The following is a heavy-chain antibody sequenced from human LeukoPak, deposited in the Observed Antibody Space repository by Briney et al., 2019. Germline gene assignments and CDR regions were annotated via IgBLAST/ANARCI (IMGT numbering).Heavy chain of an antibody. J-gene: IGHJ4*02. V-gene: IGHV1-2*02. CDR2: INPNSGGT. Sequence: ASVKVSCKASGYTFTGYYMHWVRQAPGQGLEWMGWINPNSGGTNYAQKFQGRVTMTRDTSISTAYKELSRLRSDDTAVYYCARGVCSGGSCYWHFDYWGQGTLVTVSS. CDR3: ARGVCSGGSCYWHFDY. CDR1: GYTFTGYY. D-gene: IGHD2-15*01.